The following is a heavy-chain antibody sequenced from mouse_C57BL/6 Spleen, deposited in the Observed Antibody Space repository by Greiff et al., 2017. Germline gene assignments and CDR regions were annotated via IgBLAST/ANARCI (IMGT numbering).Heavy chain of an antibody. Sequence: VQLQQPGAELVKPGASVKLSCKASGYTFTSYWMHWVKQRPGRGLEWIGRIDPDSGGTKYNEKFKSKATLTVDKPSSQAYMQLSSLTSEDSAVYYCARRGDGYYYFDYGGQGTTLTVSS. CDR3: ARRGDGYYYFDY. D-gene: IGHD2-3*01. V-gene: IGHV1-72*01. CDR1: GYTFTSYW. J-gene: IGHJ2*01. CDR2: IDPDSGGT.